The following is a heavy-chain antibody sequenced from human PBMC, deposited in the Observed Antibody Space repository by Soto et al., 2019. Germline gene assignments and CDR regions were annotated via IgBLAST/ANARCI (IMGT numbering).Heavy chain of an antibody. Sequence: SETLSLTCTVSSGSISSGDYYWSWIRQPPGKGLEWIGYIYYSGSTYYNPSLKSRVTISVDTSKNQFSLKLSSVTAADTAVYYCARDTMVRGVIRYYYGMDVWGQGTTVTVSS. CDR2: IYYSGST. J-gene: IGHJ6*02. D-gene: IGHD3-10*01. CDR3: ARDTMVRGVIRYYYGMDV. CDR1: SGSISSGDYY. V-gene: IGHV4-30-4*01.